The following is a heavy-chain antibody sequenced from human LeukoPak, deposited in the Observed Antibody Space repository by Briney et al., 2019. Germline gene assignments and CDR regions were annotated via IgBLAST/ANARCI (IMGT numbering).Heavy chain of an antibody. CDR3: ARDGPDTAMVYFDY. V-gene: IGHV4-61*02. D-gene: IGHD5-18*01. Sequence: TLSLTCTVSGDSISSGSFYCSWIRQAAGKGLECIGRVSSSGRNTYNPSLKSRLTIPITTSKNQFTLKVTSETASDTAMYYCARDGPDTAMVYFDYWGQGTLVTVSS. CDR2: VSSSGRN. CDR1: GDSISSGSFY. J-gene: IGHJ4*02.